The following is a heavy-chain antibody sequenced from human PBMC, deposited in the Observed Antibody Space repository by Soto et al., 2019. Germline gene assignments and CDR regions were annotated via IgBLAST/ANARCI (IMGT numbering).Heavy chain of an antibody. J-gene: IGHJ6*02. D-gene: IGHD2-2*01. CDR3: ARRYCSSTSCQYYYYGMDV. CDR1: GYTFTSYA. Sequence: QVQLVQSGAEVKKPGASVKVSCKASGYTFTSYAMHWVRQAPGQRLEWMGWINAGNGNTKYSQKFQGRVTITRDTSASTAYMELSSLRSEDTAVYYCARRYCSSTSCQYYYYGMDVWGQGTTVTVSS. V-gene: IGHV1-3*01. CDR2: INAGNGNT.